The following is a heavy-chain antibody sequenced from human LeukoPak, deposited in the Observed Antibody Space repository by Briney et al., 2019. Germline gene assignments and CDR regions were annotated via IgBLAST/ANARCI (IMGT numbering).Heavy chain of an antibody. CDR3: AKLFNDYGDYYFDY. CDR2: IFPSGGEI. D-gene: IGHD4-17*01. J-gene: IGHJ4*02. Sequence: GGSLRLSCAASGFTFSTFAMIWVRQPPGKGLEWVSSIFPSGGEIHYADSVRGRFTISRDNSKSTLSLQMNSLRAEDTAVYYCAKLFNDYGDYYFDYWGQGTLVTVSS. V-gene: IGHV3-23*01. CDR1: GFTFSTFA.